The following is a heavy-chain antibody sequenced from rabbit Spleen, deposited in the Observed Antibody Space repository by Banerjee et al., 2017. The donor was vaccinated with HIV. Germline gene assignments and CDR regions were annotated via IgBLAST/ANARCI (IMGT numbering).Heavy chain of an antibody. CDR1: GFSFSSSYW. J-gene: IGHJ4*01. D-gene: IGHD1-1*01. CDR2: IDGGSTGRT. Sequence: QEQLEESGGDLVKPEGSLTLTCTASGFSFSSSYWMCWVRQASGKGLEWIGCIDGGSTGRTYYATWAKGRFTISKTSSTTVTLQMTSLTVADTATYFCVRDKASTSGDYGPYYFDLWGPGTLVTVS. V-gene: IGHV1S45*01. CDR3: VRDKASTSGDYGPYYFDL.